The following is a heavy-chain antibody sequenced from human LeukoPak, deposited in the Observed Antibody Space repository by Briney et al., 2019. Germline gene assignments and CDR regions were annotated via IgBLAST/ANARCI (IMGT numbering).Heavy chain of an antibody. CDR2: LTYDGSDK. J-gene: IGHJ4*02. V-gene: IGHV3-30-3*01. CDR1: GFTFRNYA. CDR3: ARDNYGDYVEVFDY. D-gene: IGHD4-17*01. Sequence: GSLRLSCVASGFTFRNYAMHWVRQAPGKGLEWVATLTYDGSDKDYADSVKGRFTISRDNAKNSLYLQMNSLGDGDTAVYYCARDNYGDYVEVFDYWGRGALVTVSS.